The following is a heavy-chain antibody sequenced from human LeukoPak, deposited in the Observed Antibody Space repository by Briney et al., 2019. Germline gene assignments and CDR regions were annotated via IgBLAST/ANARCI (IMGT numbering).Heavy chain of an antibody. V-gene: IGHV4-38-2*01. J-gene: IGHJ4*02. CDR1: GYSISSGYY. D-gene: IGHD5-24*01. Sequence: SSETLSLTCAVSGYSISSGYYWGWIRQPPGKGLEWIGSIHHSGNTYYNPSLRSRVTVSVDTSKNQISLKLSSVTAADTAVYHCARRGDGYNFFDYWGQGTLVTVSS. CDR3: ARRGDGYNFFDY. CDR2: IHHSGNT.